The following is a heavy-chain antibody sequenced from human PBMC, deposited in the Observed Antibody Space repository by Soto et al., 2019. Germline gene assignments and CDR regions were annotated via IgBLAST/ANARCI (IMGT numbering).Heavy chain of an antibody. V-gene: IGHV4-31*03. CDR3: AKSWSYYHFGY. CDR2: IDYSGST. Sequence: QLQLHESGPGLVKPSQTLSLTCTVSGGSMSSGGYYWSWFRQHPGKVLECLGYIDYSGSTYYNPDLKSRVTIPVDTFKNQFSLKLISVTAARTSVYYCAKSWSYYHFGYWGKGTLVTV. D-gene: IGHD1-26*01. J-gene: IGHJ4*02. CDR1: GGSMSSGGYY.